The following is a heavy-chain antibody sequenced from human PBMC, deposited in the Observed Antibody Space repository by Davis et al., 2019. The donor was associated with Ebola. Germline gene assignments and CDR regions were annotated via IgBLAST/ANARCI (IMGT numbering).Heavy chain of an antibody. V-gene: IGHV3-74*01. Sequence: HTGGSLRLSCAASGFTFSNHWMHWVRQAPGKGLVWVSRINTDGSATSYADSVKGRFTISRDNAKNTLYLEMSSLRAEDTAVYYCAGHSSAYYWGQGTLVTVSS. J-gene: IGHJ4*02. CDR2: INTDGSAT. CDR3: AGHSSAYY. CDR1: GFTFSNHW. D-gene: IGHD6-19*01.